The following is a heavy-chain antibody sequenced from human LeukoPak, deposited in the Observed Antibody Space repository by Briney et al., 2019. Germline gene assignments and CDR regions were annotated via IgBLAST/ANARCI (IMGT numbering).Heavy chain of an antibody. V-gene: IGHV1-69*01. CDR3: ARSVVVRRDWFDP. CDR1: GGTFSSYA. D-gene: IGHD2-21*01. J-gene: IGHJ5*02. Sequence: SVKVSCKASGGTFSSYAISWVRQAPGQGLEWMGGIIPIFGTANYAQKFQGRVTITADESTSTAYMELSSLRSEDTAVYYCARSVVVRRDWFDPWGQGTLVTVSS. CDR2: IIPIFGTA.